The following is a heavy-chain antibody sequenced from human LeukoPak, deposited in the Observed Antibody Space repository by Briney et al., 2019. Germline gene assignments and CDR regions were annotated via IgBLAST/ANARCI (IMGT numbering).Heavy chain of an antibody. CDR2: ISYSGNNK. CDR3: ARGPFSDRDLQTNAFDI. D-gene: IGHD3-3*02. V-gene: IGHV3-30-3*01. Sequence: PGGSLRLSCAASGFTFSNYAIHWVRQAPGKGLEWVAVISYSGNNKYYADSVKGRFTISRDSSKNTLHLQMYSLRAEDTAVYYCARGPFSDRDLQTNAFDIWGQGTMVTVSS. J-gene: IGHJ3*02. CDR1: GFTFSNYA.